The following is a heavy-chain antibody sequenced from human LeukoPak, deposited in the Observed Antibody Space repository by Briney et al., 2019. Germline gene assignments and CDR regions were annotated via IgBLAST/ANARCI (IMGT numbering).Heavy chain of an antibody. CDR3: AKEDYDFRSGPVGAFDI. CDR1: GFTFSSYA. D-gene: IGHD3-3*01. CDR2: ISGSGGST. Sequence: PGGSLRLSCAASGFTFSSYAMSWVRQAPGKGLEWVSAISGSGGSTYYADSVKGRFTISRDNSKNTLYLQVNSLRAEDTAVYYCAKEDYDFRSGPVGAFDIWGQGTMVTVSS. J-gene: IGHJ3*02. V-gene: IGHV3-23*01.